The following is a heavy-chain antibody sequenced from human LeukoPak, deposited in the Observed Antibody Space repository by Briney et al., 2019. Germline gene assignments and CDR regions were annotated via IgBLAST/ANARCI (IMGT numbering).Heavy chain of an antibody. D-gene: IGHD2/OR15-2a*01. Sequence: GGSLRLSCAASGLTFSNYWMNWVRQAPGKGLEWVANIKQDGSEQYYVDSVKGRFTISRDNARNSLYLQMNSLRAEDTAVYFCARGGLSIMGYWGQGTLVTVSS. CDR1: GLTFSNYW. J-gene: IGHJ4*02. CDR2: IKQDGSEQ. V-gene: IGHV3-7*03. CDR3: ARGGLSIMGY.